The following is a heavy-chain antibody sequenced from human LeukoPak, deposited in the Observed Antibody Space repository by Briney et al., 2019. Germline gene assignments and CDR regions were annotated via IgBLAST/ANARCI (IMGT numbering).Heavy chain of an antibody. CDR3: AKGGKWDVTPFDY. CDR1: GFTFNTYS. V-gene: IGHV3-48*01. D-gene: IGHD1-26*01. J-gene: IGHJ4*02. CDR2: ISTTSATI. Sequence: GGSLRLSCVASGFTFNTYSMNWVRQTPGRGLEWVSYISTTSATIYYADSVKGRFTISRDNSKNTLYLQVNSLRAEDTAVYYCAKGGKWDVTPFDYWGQGTLVTVSS.